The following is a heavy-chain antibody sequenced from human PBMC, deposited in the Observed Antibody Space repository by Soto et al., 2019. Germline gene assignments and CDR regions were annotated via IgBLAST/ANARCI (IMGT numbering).Heavy chain of an antibody. CDR1: GYTFTSYA. CDR2: INAGNGNT. D-gene: IGHD2-21*02. V-gene: IGHV1-3*01. CDR3: ASEYCVGDCYSAARYGMDV. J-gene: IGHJ6*02. Sequence: QVQLVQSGAEVKKPGASVKVSCKASGYTFTSYAMHWVRQAPGQRLEWMGWINAGNGNTKYSQKFQGRVTITRDTSASTAYMELSSRGSEVTAWYYCASEYCVGDCYSAARYGMDVWAKGPRSPSP.